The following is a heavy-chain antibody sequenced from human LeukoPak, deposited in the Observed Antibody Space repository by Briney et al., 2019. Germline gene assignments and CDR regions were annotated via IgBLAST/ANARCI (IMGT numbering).Heavy chain of an antibody. CDR3: AKQIDGSGTFLYPKYFDY. V-gene: IGHV3-30*02. D-gene: IGHD3-10*01. CDR2: IRHDGSDQ. J-gene: IGHJ4*02. Sequence: GGSLRLSCAASGFNFNTFGMHWVRQTPGKGLEWVAFIRHDGSDQYYADSVKGRFTLSRDNSQSTLYLQMNSLRTGDTAIYYCAKQIDGSGTFLYPKYFDYWGQGTLVTVSS. CDR1: GFNFNTFG.